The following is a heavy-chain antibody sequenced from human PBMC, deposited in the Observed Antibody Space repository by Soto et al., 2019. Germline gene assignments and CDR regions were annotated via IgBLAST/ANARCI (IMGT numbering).Heavy chain of an antibody. D-gene: IGHD2-15*01. J-gene: IGHJ3*02. CDR2: FYYSGST. Sequence: QVQLQESGPGLVKPSQTLSLTCTVSGGSISSGDYYWSWIRQPPGKGLAWIGYFYYSGSTYYKPSLKSRVTISVDTSMNQFALKPSSVTAADTAVYYCAYRSGGKLDAFDIWGQGTMVTVSS. CDR3: AYRSGGKLDAFDI. CDR1: GGSISSGDYY. V-gene: IGHV4-30-4*01.